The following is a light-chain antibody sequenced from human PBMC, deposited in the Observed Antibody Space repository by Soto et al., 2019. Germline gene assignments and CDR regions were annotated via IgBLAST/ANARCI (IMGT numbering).Light chain of an antibody. J-gene: IGKJ1*01. Sequence: DMVITQSPDSLAVSLGERATINCKSSQSGLSSSNSKNYLVWYQQKPGQPPKLLISWASTRESGVPDRFSGSGSGTDFTLTISSLQAEDVAVYYCQQHYDSWTFGQGTKVEIK. CDR3: QQHYDSWT. CDR2: WAS. V-gene: IGKV4-1*01. CDR1: QSGLSSSNSKNY.